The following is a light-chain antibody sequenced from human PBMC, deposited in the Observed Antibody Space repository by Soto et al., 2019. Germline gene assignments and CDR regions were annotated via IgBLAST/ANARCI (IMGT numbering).Light chain of an antibody. CDR1: QSVSGW. CDR2: KAS. CDR3: QQYDSYPLT. Sequence: IQMTQSPSTLSASVGDRVTITCRASQSVSGWLAWYQQRPGRVPNLLIYKASILQRGVPSRFSGSGFGTEFTLTISTLQPDDFATYYCQQYDSYPLTFGGGTKVDIK. V-gene: IGKV1-5*03. J-gene: IGKJ4*01.